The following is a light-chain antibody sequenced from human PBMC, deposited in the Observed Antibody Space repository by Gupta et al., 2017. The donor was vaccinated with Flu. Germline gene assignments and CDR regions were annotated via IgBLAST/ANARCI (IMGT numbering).Light chain of an antibody. J-gene: IGLJ2*01. Sequence: QSVLTQPPSVSGAPGQRVSISCTGSSSNIGAGYDVHWYQHLPGLAPKLLIYGNNNRPSGVPDRISGSKSGSSASLGITGLQAEDEGDYYCQSYDNNLDGAKVFGGGTKLTVL. CDR3: QSYDNNLDGAKV. CDR2: GNN. CDR1: SSNIGAGYD. V-gene: IGLV1-40*01.